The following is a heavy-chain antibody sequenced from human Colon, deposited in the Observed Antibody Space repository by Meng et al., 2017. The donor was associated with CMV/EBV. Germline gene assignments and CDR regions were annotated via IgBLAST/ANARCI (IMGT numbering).Heavy chain of an antibody. V-gene: IGHV1-69*10. CDR3: ARDRSGLRYCSSTSCLSYGMDV. Sequence: SVKVSCKASAATFRSYAISWVRQAPGHGLEWMGGITPILYITNYAQKFQGRVTITADKSTATVYMELSSLRSEDTAVYYCARDRSGLRYCSSTSCLSYGMDVWGQGTTVTVSS. CDR1: AATFRSYA. J-gene: IGHJ6*02. CDR2: ITPILYIT. D-gene: IGHD2-2*01.